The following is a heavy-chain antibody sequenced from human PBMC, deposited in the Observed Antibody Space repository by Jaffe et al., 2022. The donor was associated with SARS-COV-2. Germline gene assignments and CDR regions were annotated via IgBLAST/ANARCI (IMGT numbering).Heavy chain of an antibody. Sequence: QVQLQESGPGLVKPSQTLSLTCTVSGGSISSGSYYWSWIRQPAGKGLEWIGRIYTSGSTNYNPSLKSRVTISVDTSKNQFSLKLSSVTAADTAVYYCARLTWSGYSVRLFDYWGQGTLVTVSS. CDR3: ARLTWSGYSVRLFDY. CDR2: IYTSGST. CDR1: GGSISSGSYY. D-gene: IGHD3-3*01. V-gene: IGHV4-61*02. J-gene: IGHJ4*02.